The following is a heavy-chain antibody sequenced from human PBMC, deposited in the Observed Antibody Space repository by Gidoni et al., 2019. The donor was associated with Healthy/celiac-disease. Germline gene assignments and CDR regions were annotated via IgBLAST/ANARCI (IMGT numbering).Heavy chain of an antibody. D-gene: IGHD3-3*01. CDR3: ARDEGHYDFWSGYSYYGMDV. J-gene: IGHJ6*02. V-gene: IGHV3-21*01. Sequence: EVQLVESGGGLVKPGGSLRLSCAASGFTFSSYSMNWVRQAPGKGLEWVSSISSSSSYIYYADSVKGRFTISRDNAKNSLYLQMNSLRAEDTAVYYCARDEGHYDFWSGYSYYGMDVWGQGTTVTVSS. CDR1: GFTFSSYS. CDR2: ISSSSSYI.